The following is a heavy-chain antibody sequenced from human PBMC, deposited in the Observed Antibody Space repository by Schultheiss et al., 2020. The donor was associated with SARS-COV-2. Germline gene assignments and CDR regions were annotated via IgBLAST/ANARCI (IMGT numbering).Heavy chain of an antibody. D-gene: IGHD3-3*01. V-gene: IGHV1-2*02. CDR2: INANSGGT. Sequence: ASVKVSCKASGYTFTGYYMHWVRQAPGQGLEWMGWINANSGGTNYAQKFQGRVTMTRDTSISTAYMELSRLRSDDTAVYYCARVSFLEWLLYFDYWGQGTLVTVSS. CDR1: GYTFTGYY. J-gene: IGHJ4*02. CDR3: ARVSFLEWLLYFDY.